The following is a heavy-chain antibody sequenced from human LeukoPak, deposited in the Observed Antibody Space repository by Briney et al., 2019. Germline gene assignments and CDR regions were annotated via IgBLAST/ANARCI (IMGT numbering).Heavy chain of an antibody. J-gene: IGHJ4*02. Sequence: GGSLRLSCVASGFSFSSYWMSWVRQAPGKGLEWVANIKQDGSEKYYVDSVKGRFTISRDNAKNSLYLQMNSLRAGDTAVYYCASLDGNAWWHYWGQGTLVTVSS. D-gene: IGHD2-15*01. CDR1: GFSFSSYW. V-gene: IGHV3-7*01. CDR3: ASLDGNAWWHY. CDR2: IKQDGSEK.